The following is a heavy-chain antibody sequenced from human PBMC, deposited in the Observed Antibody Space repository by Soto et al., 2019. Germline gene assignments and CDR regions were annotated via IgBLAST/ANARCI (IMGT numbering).Heavy chain of an antibody. V-gene: IGHV3-7*01. J-gene: IGHJ5*02. CDR1: GFTFSRYW. CDR3: ARSFYNSGSFRFDP. Sequence: PGGSLRLSCAASGFTFSRYWMSWVRQAPGKGLEWVTNIKEDGSEKHNVDSVKGRFTISRDNAKNSLYLQMNSLRAEDTAVYYCARSFYNSGSFRFDPWGQGTLVTVSS. D-gene: IGHD3-10*01. CDR2: IKEDGSEK.